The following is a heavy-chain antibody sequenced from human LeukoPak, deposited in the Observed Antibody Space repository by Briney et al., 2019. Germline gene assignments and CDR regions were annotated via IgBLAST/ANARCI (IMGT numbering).Heavy chain of an antibody. D-gene: IGHD6-19*01. V-gene: IGHV3-30*19. J-gene: IGHJ4*02. CDR3: ARDSSGWYRPSYYFDF. CDR2: ISYDGSNK. CDR1: GFPFNVYG. Sequence: GGSLRLSCAASGFPFNVYGMHWVRQAPGKGLEWVAVISYDGSNKYYADSVKGRFTISRDNSKNTLYLQMNSLRAEDTAVYYCARDSSGWYRPSYYFDFWGQGTLVTVSS.